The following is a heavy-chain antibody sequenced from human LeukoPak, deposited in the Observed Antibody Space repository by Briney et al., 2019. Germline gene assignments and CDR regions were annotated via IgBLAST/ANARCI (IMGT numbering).Heavy chain of an antibody. D-gene: IGHD3-10*01. CDR2: IYSGGST. J-gene: IGHJ3*02. CDR3: ARDPWVGEYGAFDI. V-gene: IGHV3-53*01. Sequence: GGSLRLSCAASGFTVSSNYMSWVRQAPGKGLEWVSVIYSGGSTYYADSVKGRFTISRDNSKNTLYLQMNSLRAEDTALYYCARDPWVGEYGAFDIWGQGTMVTVSS. CDR1: GFTVSSNY.